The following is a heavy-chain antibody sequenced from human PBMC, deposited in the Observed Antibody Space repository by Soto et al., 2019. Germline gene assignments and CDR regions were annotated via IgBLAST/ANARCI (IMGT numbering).Heavy chain of an antibody. V-gene: IGHV4-39*01. J-gene: IGHJ4*02. CDR1: GGSISSSSYY. CDR2: IYYSGST. D-gene: IGHD5-12*01. CDR3: GRRYVGTSGGGVFDY. Sequence: PSETLSLTCTVSGGSISSSSYYWGWIRQPPGKGLEWIGGIYYSGSTYYNPSLKSRVTISVDTSKNQFSLKLSSVTAADTAVYYCGRRYVGTSGGGVFDYWGQGTLVTVSS.